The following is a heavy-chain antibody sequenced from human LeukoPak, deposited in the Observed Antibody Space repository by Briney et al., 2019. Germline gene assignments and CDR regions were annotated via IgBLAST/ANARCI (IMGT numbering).Heavy chain of an antibody. V-gene: IGHV4-39*07. CDR1: GGSISSSRYY. Sequence: PSETLSLTCTVSGGSISSSRYYWGWIRQPPGKGLEWIGSIYDSGSTYYNPSLKSRVTISVDTSKNQFSLKLSSVTAADTAVYYCARGSIVAAGTWTWGQGTLVTVSS. D-gene: IGHD6-13*01. J-gene: IGHJ5*02. CDR3: ARGSIVAAGTWT. CDR2: IYDSGST.